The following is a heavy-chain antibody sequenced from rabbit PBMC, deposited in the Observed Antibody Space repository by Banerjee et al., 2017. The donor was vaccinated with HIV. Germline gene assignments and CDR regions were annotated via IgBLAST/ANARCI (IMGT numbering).Heavy chain of an antibody. CDR1: GFSFSSVHD. V-gene: IGHV1S40*01. Sequence: QSLEESGGDLVKPGASLTLTCTASGFSFSSVHDMCWVRQAPGKGLEWIGCIYADSGGSTYYASWARGRFTISKTSSTTVTLRMTSLTAADTATYLCARSDSTYYDLWGPGTLVTVS. CDR2: IYADSGGST. D-gene: IGHD8-1*01. CDR3: ARSDSTYYDL. J-gene: IGHJ6*01.